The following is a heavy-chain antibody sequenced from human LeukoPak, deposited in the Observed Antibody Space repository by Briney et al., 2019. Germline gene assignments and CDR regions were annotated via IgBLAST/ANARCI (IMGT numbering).Heavy chain of an antibody. Sequence: GGSLRLSCAASGFTFRSYAMTWVRQAPGKGLEWVSAISGSGGSTHYADSVKGRFTISRDNSKNTLYLQMNSLRAEDTAVYYCAKGGDIVVPDPWGQGTLVTVSS. V-gene: IGHV3-23*01. CDR3: AKGGDIVVPDP. CDR2: ISGSGGST. CDR1: GFTFRSYA. J-gene: IGHJ5*02. D-gene: IGHD2-2*01.